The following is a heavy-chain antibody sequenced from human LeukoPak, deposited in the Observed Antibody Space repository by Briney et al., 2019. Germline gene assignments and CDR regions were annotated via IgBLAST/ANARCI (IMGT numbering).Heavy chain of an antibody. J-gene: IGHJ4*02. V-gene: IGHV4-59*08. CDR3: ARHASGWVGEFDY. D-gene: IGHD6-19*01. CDR1: ADSISSYY. CDR2: IEYSGNT. Sequence: PSETLSLTCTVSADSISSYYWSWIRQPPGKGLEWIGHIEYSGNTDHNPSLRSRLTISVDTSKNQFSLKLSSVTAADTAVYYCARHASGWVGEFDYWGQGTLVTVSS.